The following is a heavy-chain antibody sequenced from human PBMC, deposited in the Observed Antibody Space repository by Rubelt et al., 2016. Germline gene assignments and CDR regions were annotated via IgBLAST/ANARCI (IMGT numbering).Heavy chain of an antibody. V-gene: IGHV4-39*01. CDR2: IYKSGST. D-gene: IGHD3-16*01. CDR3: ASSNDYVWGSPDS. CDR1: GGSISSSTYY. J-gene: IGHJ4*02. Sequence: QVQLQESGPGLVKPSETLSLPCTVSGGSISSSTYYWAWIRPPPGKGLEWIGAIYKSGSTQYSPSLQRRVTQPVDTPKNQFALKLGSVTAAGTAVYYCASSNDYVWGSPDSWGQGTLVTVSS.